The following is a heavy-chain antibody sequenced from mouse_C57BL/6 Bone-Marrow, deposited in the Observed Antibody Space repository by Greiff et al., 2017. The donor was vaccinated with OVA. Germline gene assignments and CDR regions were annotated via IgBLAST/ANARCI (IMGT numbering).Heavy chain of an antibody. CDR2: ISYDGSN. J-gene: IGHJ2*01. V-gene: IGHV3-6*01. CDR1: GYSITSGYY. CDR3: VWDGYYFDY. D-gene: IGHD2-3*01. Sequence: EVKLVESGPGLVKPSQSLSLTCSVTGYSITSGYYWNWIRQFPGNKLEWMGYISYDGSNNYNPSLKNRISITRDTSKNQFFLKLNSVTTEDTATYYCVWDGYYFDYWGQGTTLTVSS.